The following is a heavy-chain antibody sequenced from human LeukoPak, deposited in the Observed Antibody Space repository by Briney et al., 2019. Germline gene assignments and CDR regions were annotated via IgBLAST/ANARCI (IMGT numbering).Heavy chain of an antibody. V-gene: IGHV4-39*07. J-gene: IGHJ6*03. CDR2: IYYSGST. CDR3: ARDWGSSIYYMDV. D-gene: IGHD6-6*01. CDR1: GGSISSSSYY. Sequence: SGTLSLTCTVSGGSISSSSYYWGWIRQPPGKGLEWIGSIYYSGSTYYNPSLKSRVTISVDTSKNQFSLKLSSVTAADTAVYYCARDWGSSIYYMDVWGKGTTVTVSS.